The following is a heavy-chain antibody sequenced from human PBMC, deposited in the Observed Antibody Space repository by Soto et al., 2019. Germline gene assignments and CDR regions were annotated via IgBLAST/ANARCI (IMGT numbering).Heavy chain of an antibody. J-gene: IGHJ4*02. CDR1: GFTFSSYG. Sequence: PGGSLRLSCAASGFTFSSYGMHWVRQAPGKGLEWVAVIWYDGSNKYYADSVEGRFTISRDNSKNTLYLQMNSLRAEDTAVYYCARGPGGITMVPAPFDYWGQGTLVTVSS. CDR3: ARGPGGITMVPAPFDY. V-gene: IGHV3-33*01. CDR2: IWYDGSNK. D-gene: IGHD3-10*01.